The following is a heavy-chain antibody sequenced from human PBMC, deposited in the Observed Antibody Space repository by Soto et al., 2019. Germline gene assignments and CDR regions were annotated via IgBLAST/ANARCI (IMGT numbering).Heavy chain of an antibody. V-gene: IGHV4-34*01. CDR3: ARLHGYCISSSCHGHYAMDV. D-gene: IGHD2-2*01. J-gene: IGHJ6*02. Sequence: FNPSETLSLTCAVYGGSFSGYYWSWIRQPPGKGLEWIGEINHSGSTNYNPSLKSRVTISVDTSKNQFSLKLSSVTAADTAVYYCARLHGYCISSSCHGHYAMDVWGQGTTVTVSS. CDR2: INHSGST. CDR1: GGSFSGYY.